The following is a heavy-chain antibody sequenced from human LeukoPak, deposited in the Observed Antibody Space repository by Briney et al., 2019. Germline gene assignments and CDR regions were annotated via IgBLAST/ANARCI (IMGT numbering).Heavy chain of an antibody. CDR1: GFTFSSYD. CDR2: ISGSGGST. D-gene: IGHD3-10*01. CDR3: ARESDYYGSGAAFDI. V-gene: IGHV3-23*01. Sequence: AGGSLRLSCAASGFTFSSYDTNWVRQAPGKGLEWVSAISGSGGSTYYADSVKGRFTISRDNSKNTLYLQMNSLRAEDTAVYYCARESDYYGSGAAFDIWGQGTMVTVSS. J-gene: IGHJ3*02.